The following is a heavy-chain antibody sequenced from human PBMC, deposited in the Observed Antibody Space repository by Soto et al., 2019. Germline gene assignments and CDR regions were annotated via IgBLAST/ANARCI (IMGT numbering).Heavy chain of an antibody. V-gene: IGHV1-69*13. J-gene: IGHJ6*02. Sequence: SVKVSCKASGGTFSSYAISWVRQAPGQGLEWMGGIIPIFGTANYAQKLQGRVTITADESTSTAYMELSSLRSEDTAVYYCARLKSGVYYYGMDVWGQGTTVTVSS. CDR3: ARLKSGVYYYGMDV. D-gene: IGHD1-26*01. CDR2: IIPIFGTA. CDR1: GGTFSSYA.